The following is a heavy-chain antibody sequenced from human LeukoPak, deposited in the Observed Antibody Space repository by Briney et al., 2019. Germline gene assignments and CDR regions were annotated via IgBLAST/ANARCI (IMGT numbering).Heavy chain of an antibody. Sequence: GGSLRLSCAASGFTFSSYGMHWVRQAPGKGLDWVAVISNDGSKKYYADSVKGRFTISRDNSKNTLSLQVSSLRTEDTAVYYCAKVLRIVVVVADGSYFDYWGQGTLVTVSS. CDR2: ISNDGSKK. J-gene: IGHJ4*02. CDR1: GFTFSSYG. CDR3: AKVLRIVVVVADGSYFDY. D-gene: IGHD2-15*01. V-gene: IGHV3-30*18.